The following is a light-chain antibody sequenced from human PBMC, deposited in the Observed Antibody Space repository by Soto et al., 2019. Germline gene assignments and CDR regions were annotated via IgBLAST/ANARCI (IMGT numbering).Light chain of an antibody. Sequence: EIVLTQSPGTLSLSPGERATLSCRASQSVSSSYLAWYQQKPGQAPRLLIYGASSRSTGIPDRFSGSGSGTDFYLTISSLEPEDYAVYYCQQYGSSRTFGQGTKVEIK. CDR1: QSVSSSY. CDR2: GAS. CDR3: QQYGSSRT. V-gene: IGKV3-20*01. J-gene: IGKJ1*01.